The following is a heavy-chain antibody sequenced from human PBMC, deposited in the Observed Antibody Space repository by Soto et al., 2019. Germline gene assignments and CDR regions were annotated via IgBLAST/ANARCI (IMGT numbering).Heavy chain of an antibody. D-gene: IGHD3-16*01. CDR2: MYYTGST. Sequence: SETLSLTFSVSGGSMRSSSHYGAWIRQPPGKGLEWVAYMYYTGSTYYNPSLKSRVTISVDTSKNQFSLKLSSVTAADTAVYFCARLAYTRSWYNWFDSWGQGALVTVS. J-gene: IGHJ5*01. V-gene: IGHV4-39*01. CDR3: ARLAYTRSWYNWFDS. CDR1: GGSMRSSSHY.